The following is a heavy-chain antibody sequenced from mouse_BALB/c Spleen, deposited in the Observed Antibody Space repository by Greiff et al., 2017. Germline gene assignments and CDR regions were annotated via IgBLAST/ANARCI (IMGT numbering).Heavy chain of an antibody. CDR1: GFSLTSYG. Sequence: VKLVESGPGLVAPSQSLSITCTVSGFSLTSYGVHWVRQPPGKGLEWLGVIWAGGSTNYNSALMSRLSISKDNSKSQVFLKMNSLQTDDTAMYYCARDGGLRRDAMDYWGQGTSVTVSS. CDR2: IWAGGST. CDR3: ARDGGLRRDAMDY. D-gene: IGHD2-2*01. V-gene: IGHV2-9*02. J-gene: IGHJ4*01.